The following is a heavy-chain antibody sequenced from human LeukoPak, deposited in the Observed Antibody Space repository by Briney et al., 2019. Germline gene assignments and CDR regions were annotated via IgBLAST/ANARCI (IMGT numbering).Heavy chain of an antibody. CDR2: INHSGSN. V-gene: IGHV4-34*01. J-gene: IGHJ4*02. D-gene: IGHD6-25*01. CDR1: GGSFSGYY. CDR3: ARARGTEAIDS. Sequence: PSETLSLTCAVYGGSFSGYYWTWIRQPPGKGLEWIGEINHSGSNNNSPSLKSRVTMSVDTSKNQFSLKLNSVTAADTAVYYCARARGTEAIDSWGQGTLVTVSS.